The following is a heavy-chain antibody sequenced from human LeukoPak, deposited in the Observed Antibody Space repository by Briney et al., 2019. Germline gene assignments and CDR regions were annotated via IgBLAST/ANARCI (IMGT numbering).Heavy chain of an antibody. Sequence: GGSLRLSCAASGFTFSSYEMNWVRQAPGKGLEWVSYISSSGSTIYYADSVKGRFTISRDNAKNSLYLQMNSLKTEDTAVYYCTTIRGVTWEGDCWGQGTLVTVSS. CDR2: ISSSGSTI. J-gene: IGHJ4*02. CDR1: GFTFSSYE. D-gene: IGHD1-26*01. V-gene: IGHV3-48*03. CDR3: TTIRGVTWEGDC.